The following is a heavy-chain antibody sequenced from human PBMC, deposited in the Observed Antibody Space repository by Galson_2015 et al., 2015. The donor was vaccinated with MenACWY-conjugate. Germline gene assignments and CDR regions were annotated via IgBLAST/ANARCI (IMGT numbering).Heavy chain of an antibody. J-gene: IGHJ5*02. V-gene: IGHV3-74*01. D-gene: IGHD2/OR15-2a*01. CDR1: GFTFNSYW. CDR3: TRGLSPPYGYFDP. Sequence: SLRLSCAVSGFTFNSYWVHWVRQAPGKELIWVSRISPDGSATYYADSLKGRFTISRDNAKNTLFLQMNSLSVEDTAIYYCTRGLSPPYGYFDPWGQGTLVTVSS. CDR2: ISPDGSAT.